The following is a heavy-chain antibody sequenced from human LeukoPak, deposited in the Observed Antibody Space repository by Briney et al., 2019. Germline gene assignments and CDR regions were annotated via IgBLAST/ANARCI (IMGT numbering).Heavy chain of an antibody. CDR2: INPSGGST. V-gene: IGHV1-46*01. CDR3: ASFGKTDAFDI. Sequence: GASVKVSCEASGYTFTSYYMHWVRQAPGQGLEWMGIINPSGGSTSYAQKFQGRVTMTRDMSTSTVYMELSSLRSEDTAVYYCASFGKTDAFDIWGQGTMVTVSS. J-gene: IGHJ3*02. CDR1: GYTFTSYY. D-gene: IGHD3-10*01.